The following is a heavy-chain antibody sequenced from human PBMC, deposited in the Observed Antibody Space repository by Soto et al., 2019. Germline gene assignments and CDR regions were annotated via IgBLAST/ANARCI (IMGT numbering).Heavy chain of an antibody. J-gene: IGHJ6*02. V-gene: IGHV4-59*12. CDR2: IYYRGNT. CDR3: TRDPDSHIVVVTAIRGSADYGMDV. Sequence: SETLSLTCTVSGGSMSPYYWSWIRQPPGKGLEWIANIYYRGNTNYNPSFESRVTISIDTSKNQFSLKLISMTAEDTAVYYCTRDPDSHIVVVTAIRGSADYGMDVWGQGTTVTVSS. D-gene: IGHD2-21*02. CDR1: GGSMSPYY.